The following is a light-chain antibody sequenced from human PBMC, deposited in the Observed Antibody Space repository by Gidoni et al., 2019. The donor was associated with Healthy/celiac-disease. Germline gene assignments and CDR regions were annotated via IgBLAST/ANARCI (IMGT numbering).Light chain of an antibody. CDR2: DAS. J-gene: IGKJ5*01. CDR1: QDISNY. Sequence: DIQMTQSPSSLSASVGDRVTITCQASQDISNYLKWYQQKPGKAPKLLIDDASNLETGVPSRFSGSGSGTDFTFTISSLQPEDIATYYCQQYDNLPRTFGQGTRLEIK. CDR3: QQYDNLPRT. V-gene: IGKV1-33*01.